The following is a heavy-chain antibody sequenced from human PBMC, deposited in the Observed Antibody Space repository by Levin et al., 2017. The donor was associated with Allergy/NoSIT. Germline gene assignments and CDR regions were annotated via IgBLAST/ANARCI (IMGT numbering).Heavy chain of an antibody. CDR1: GGSISGGGYH. V-gene: IGHV4-31*03. CDR2: IYYSGST. J-gene: IGHJ4*02. D-gene: IGHD2-2*03. CDR3: AREDGSTFDF. Sequence: MTSETLSLTCTVSGGSISGGGYHWTWIHQHPEKGLEWIGYIYYSGSTFYNPSLKSRLMISVDTSKNQFSLNVSSVTAADTAVYYCAREDGSTFDFWGQGALVTVAS.